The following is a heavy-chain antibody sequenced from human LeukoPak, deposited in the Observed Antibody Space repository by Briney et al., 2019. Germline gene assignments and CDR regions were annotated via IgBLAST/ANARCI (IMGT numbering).Heavy chain of an antibody. D-gene: IGHD2-15*01. Sequence: ASARVSCKASGYTFTSYDINWVGQAAGQGVEWMGWMNPNSGNTDYAQKLKGRVTMTTNTSISTAYVELSSLRSEDTAVYYCARGGYCSGGSCYRNWFDPWGQGPLVTVSS. J-gene: IGHJ5*02. CDR2: MNPNSGNT. V-gene: IGHV1-8*01. CDR3: ARGGYCSGGSCYRNWFDP. CDR1: GYTFTSYD.